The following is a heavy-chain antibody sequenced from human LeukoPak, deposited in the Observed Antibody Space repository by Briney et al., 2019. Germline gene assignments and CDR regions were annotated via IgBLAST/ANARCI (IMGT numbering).Heavy chain of an antibody. J-gene: IGHJ3*02. D-gene: IGHD2-2*01. CDR1: GYSFTSYW. Sequence: AGESLKISCKGSGYSFTSYWIGWVRQMPGKGLEWMGIIYPGDSDTRYSPSFQGQVTISADKSISTAHLQWSSLKASDTAMYYCARRLDIVVVPAASAAAAFDIWGQGTMVTVSS. CDR3: ARRLDIVVVPAASAAAAFDI. V-gene: IGHV5-51*01. CDR2: IYPGDSDT.